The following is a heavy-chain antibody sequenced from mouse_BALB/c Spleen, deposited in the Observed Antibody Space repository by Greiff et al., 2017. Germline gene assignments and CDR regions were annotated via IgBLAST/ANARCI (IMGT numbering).Heavy chain of an antibody. D-gene: IGHD2-3*01. CDR2: IDPENGDT. V-gene: IGHV14-4*02. CDR1: GFNIKDYY. CDR3: NAVYDGYPYAMDY. J-gene: IGHJ4*01. Sequence: VQLQQSGAELVRSGASVKLSCTASGFNIKDYYMHWVKQRPEQGLEWIGWIDPENGDTEYAPKCQGRATMTADTSSNTAYLQLSSLTSEDTAVYYCNAVYDGYPYAMDYWGQGTSVTVSS.